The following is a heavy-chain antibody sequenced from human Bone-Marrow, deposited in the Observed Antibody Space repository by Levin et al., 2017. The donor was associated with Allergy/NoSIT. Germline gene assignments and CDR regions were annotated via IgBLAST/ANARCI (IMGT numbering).Heavy chain of an antibody. J-gene: IGHJ4*02. CDR2: ISWNGGTI. V-gene: IGHV3-9*01. CDR3: ARDVDVAIVVADFDY. CDR1: GFTFDDYA. Sequence: PGGSLRLSCAASGFTFDDYAMHWVRQPPGKGLEWVSGISWNGGTIGYADSVKGRFTISRDNAKNSLYLQMNSLRAEDTALYYCARDVDVAIVVADFDYWGQGTLVTVSS. D-gene: IGHD2-15*01.